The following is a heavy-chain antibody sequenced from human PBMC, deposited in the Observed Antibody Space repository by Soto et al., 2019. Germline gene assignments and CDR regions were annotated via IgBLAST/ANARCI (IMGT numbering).Heavy chain of an antibody. V-gene: IGHV1-3*01. Sequence: QVQVVQSGAEVKKPGASVKVSCKASGYALTSFALHWVRQVAGQRLEWMGWINAGNDNTKISQKFRGRVTIIRDTSANTLYMELSSLRSEGTALYYCARGDGNFPYFEYWGQGTLVTVSS. CDR1: GYALTSFA. CDR3: ARGDGNFPYFEY. CDR2: INAGNDNT. J-gene: IGHJ4*02. D-gene: IGHD1-7*01.